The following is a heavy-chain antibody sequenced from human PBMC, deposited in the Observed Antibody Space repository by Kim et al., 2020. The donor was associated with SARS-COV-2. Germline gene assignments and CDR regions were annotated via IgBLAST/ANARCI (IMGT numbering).Heavy chain of an antibody. CDR3: ARDLIFGVVSWFDP. CDR2: INPNSGGT. J-gene: IGHJ5*02. V-gene: IGHV1-2*02. D-gene: IGHD3-3*01. Sequence: ASVKVSCKASGYTFTGYYMHWVRQAPGQGLEWMGWINPNSGGTNYAQKFQGRVTMTRDTSISTAYMELSRLRSDDTAVYYCARDLIFGVVSWFDPWGQGTLVTVSS. CDR1: GYTFTGYY.